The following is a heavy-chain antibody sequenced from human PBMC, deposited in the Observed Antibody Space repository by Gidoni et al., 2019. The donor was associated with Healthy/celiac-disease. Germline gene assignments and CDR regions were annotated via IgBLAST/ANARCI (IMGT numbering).Heavy chain of an antibody. V-gene: IGHV1-3*01. J-gene: IGHJ4*02. D-gene: IGHD3-22*01. Sequence: WINAGNGNTKYSQKFQGRVTITRDTSASTAYMGLSSLRSEDTAVNYCTRWSWLKYCFDYWGQGTLVTVSS. CDR3: TRWSWLKYCFDY. CDR2: INAGNGNT.